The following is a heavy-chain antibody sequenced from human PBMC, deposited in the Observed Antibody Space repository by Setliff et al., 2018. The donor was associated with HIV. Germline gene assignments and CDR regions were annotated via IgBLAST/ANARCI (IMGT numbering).Heavy chain of an antibody. CDR2: MHPNSGAT. CDR3: ATSTSRFFWNGFYQGGFGSRNSHSFEN. J-gene: IGHJ4*02. D-gene: IGHD3-3*01. V-gene: IGHV1-2*02. Sequence: ASVKVSCKTSGYTFTASYLHWVRQAPGQGLQWMGWMHPNSGATMYAQKFRDRVTLTGDTSISTASMKLSSLKSDDTAMYYCATSTSRFFWNGFYQGGFGSRNSHSFENWGQGTLVTVSS. CDR1: GYTFTASY.